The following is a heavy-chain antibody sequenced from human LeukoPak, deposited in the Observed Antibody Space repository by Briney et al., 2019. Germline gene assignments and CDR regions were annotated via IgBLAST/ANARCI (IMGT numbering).Heavy chain of an antibody. D-gene: IGHD3-10*01. V-gene: IGHV4-59*12. CDR1: GGSISSYY. CDR3: ARGRSRGSDY. J-gene: IGHJ4*02. Sequence: SSETLSLTCTVSGGSISSYYWSWIRQPPGKGLEWIGYIYYSGSTNYNPSLKSRVTISVDTSKNQFSLKLSSVTAADTAVYYCARGRSRGSDYWGQGTLVTVSS. CDR2: IYYSGST.